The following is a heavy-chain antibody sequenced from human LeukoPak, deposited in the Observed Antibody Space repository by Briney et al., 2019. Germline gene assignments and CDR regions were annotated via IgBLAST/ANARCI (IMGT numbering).Heavy chain of an antibody. CDR1: GGSISSGGYS. V-gene: IGHV4-30-2*01. D-gene: IGHD6-13*01. CDR2: IYHSGST. J-gene: IGHJ4*02. CDR3: ARAAPGIAAAEMFDY. Sequence: PSQTLSLTCAVSGGSISSGGYSWSWIRQPPGKGLEWIGYIYHSGSTYYNPSLKSRVTISVDRSKNQFSLKLSSVTAADTAVYYCARAAPGIAAAEMFDYWGQGTLVTVSS.